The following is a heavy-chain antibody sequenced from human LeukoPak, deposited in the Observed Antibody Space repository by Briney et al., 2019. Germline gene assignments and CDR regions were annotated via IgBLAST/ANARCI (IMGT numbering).Heavy chain of an antibody. CDR1: GGTFSSYA. J-gene: IGHJ4*02. V-gene: IGHV1-69*04. CDR3: ARERYCSSTSCYPDYYYFDY. D-gene: IGHD2-2*01. Sequence: ASVKVSCKASGGTFSSYAIKWVRQAPGQGLEWMGRIIPILGIANYAQKFQGRVTITADKSTSAAYMELSSLRSEDTAVYYCARERYCSSTSCYPDYYYFDYWGQGTLVTVSS. CDR2: IIPILGIA.